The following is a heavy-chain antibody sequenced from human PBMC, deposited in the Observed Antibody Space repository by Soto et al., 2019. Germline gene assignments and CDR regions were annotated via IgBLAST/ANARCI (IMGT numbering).Heavy chain of an antibody. CDR1: GYIFTSNV. CDR3: ARDHPYPGSSWFFFDL. V-gene: IGHV1-3*01. J-gene: IGHJ4*02. CDR2: INAGNGNT. D-gene: IGHD6-13*01. Sequence: GASVKVSCKASGYIFTSNVMHWVRQAPGQRLEWMGWINAGNGNTKYSQKFQGRVTITRDTPASTAFMELSSLRSEDTAVYYCARDHPYPGSSWFFFDLWGQGTLVT.